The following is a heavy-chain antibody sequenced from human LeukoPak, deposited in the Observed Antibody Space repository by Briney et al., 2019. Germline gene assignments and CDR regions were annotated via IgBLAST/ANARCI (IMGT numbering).Heavy chain of an antibody. Sequence: PGGSLRLSCAASGFTFSDAWMSWVRQAPGKGLEWVGHIKSKTDGGTTDYAAPAKGRFTITRDDSKNTLYLQMDSLKTEDTAVYYCATYNSRDAFDIWGQGTMVTVSS. CDR3: ATYNSRDAFDI. J-gene: IGHJ3*02. CDR2: IKSKTDGGTT. CDR1: GFTFSDAW. D-gene: IGHD2/OR15-2a*01. V-gene: IGHV3-15*01.